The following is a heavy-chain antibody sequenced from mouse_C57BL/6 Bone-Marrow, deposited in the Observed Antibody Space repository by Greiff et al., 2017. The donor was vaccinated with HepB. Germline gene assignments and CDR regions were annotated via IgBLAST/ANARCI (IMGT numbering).Heavy chain of an antibody. V-gene: IGHV1-55*01. CDR2: IYPGSGST. Sequence: QVQLQQPGAELVKPGASVKMSCKASGYTFTSYWITWVKQRPGQGLEWIGDIYPGSGSTNYNEKFKSKATLTVDTSSSTAYMQLSSLTSEDSAVYDCARRAVGATKNAMDYWGQGTSVTVSS. CDR3: ARRAVGATKNAMDY. CDR1: GYTFTSYW. J-gene: IGHJ4*01. D-gene: IGHD1-1*01.